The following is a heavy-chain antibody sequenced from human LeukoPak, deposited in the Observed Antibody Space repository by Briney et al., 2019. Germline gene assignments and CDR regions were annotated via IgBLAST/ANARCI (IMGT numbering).Heavy chain of an antibody. Sequence: AGGSLRLSCAASGFTFSSYWMSWVRRAPGKGLEWVANIKQDGSEKYYVDSVKGRFTIARDNAKNSLYLQMNSLRAGDTAVYYCARVGSVVPAPSLSYMDVWGKGTTVTISS. CDR3: ARVGSVVPAPSLSYMDV. V-gene: IGHV3-7*01. CDR2: IKQDGSEK. D-gene: IGHD2-2*01. CDR1: GFTFSSYW. J-gene: IGHJ6*03.